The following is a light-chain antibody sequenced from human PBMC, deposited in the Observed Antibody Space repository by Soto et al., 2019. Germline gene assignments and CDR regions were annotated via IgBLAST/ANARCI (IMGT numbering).Light chain of an antibody. CDR3: QTWGTGSVV. Sequence: QPVLTQSPSASAPLGASVKLTCTLSSGHSTYTVAWHQQQPEKGPRYLMKLSSDNSHSKGDGIPDRFSGSSSGAERYLTISSLQSEDEADYYCQTWGTGSVVFGGGTKLTVL. J-gene: IGLJ2*01. CDR2: LSSDNSH. V-gene: IGLV4-69*01. CDR1: SGHSTYT.